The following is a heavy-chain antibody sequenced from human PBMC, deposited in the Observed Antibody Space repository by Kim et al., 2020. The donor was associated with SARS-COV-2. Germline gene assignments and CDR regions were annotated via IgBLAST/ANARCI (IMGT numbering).Heavy chain of an antibody. V-gene: IGHV5-51*01. Sequence: GESLKISCKGSGYNFSNYWIAWVRQMPGKGLEWMGIIYPGDSETRDSPSFQGQVTMSADKSISTAYLQWSSLKASDTAIYYCARLMYSYDTTGYLRGNWFDPWGQGTLVTVSS. J-gene: IGHJ5*02. CDR3: ARLMYSYDTTGYLRGNWFDP. CDR2: IYPGDSET. D-gene: IGHD3-22*01. CDR1: GYNFSNYW.